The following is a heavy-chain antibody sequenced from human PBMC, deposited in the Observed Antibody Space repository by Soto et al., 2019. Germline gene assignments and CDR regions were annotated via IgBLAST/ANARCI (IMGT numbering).Heavy chain of an antibody. Sequence: QVQLVQSGAEVKKPGSSVKVSCKASGGTFSSYAISWVRQAPGQGLEWMGGIIPIFGTANYAQKFQGRVTITADESTSTAYMELSSLRSEDTAVYYCASISCSGGSCYSPDNWFDPWGQGTLVTVSS. CDR3: ASISCSGGSCYSPDNWFDP. CDR2: IIPIFGTA. V-gene: IGHV1-69*01. J-gene: IGHJ5*02. CDR1: GGTFSSYA. D-gene: IGHD2-15*01.